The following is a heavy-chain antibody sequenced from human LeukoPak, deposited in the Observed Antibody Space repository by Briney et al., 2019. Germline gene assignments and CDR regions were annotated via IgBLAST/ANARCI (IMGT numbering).Heavy chain of an antibody. V-gene: IGHV4-59*08. CDR2: IYYSGST. CDR3: ARTGRDGYNG. J-gene: IGHJ4*02. CDR1: GGSISSYY. D-gene: IGHD5-24*01. Sequence: SETLSLTCTVSGGSISSYYWSWIRQSPGKGLEWIGYIYYSGSTNYNPSLKSRVTISVDTSKNQFSLKLSSVTAADTAVYYCARTGRDGYNGWGQGTLVTVSS.